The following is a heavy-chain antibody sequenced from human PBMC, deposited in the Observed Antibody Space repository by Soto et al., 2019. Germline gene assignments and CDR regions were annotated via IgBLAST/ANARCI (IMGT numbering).Heavy chain of an antibody. Sequence: QVQLAQSGAEVKKPGSSVRVSCKTSGYTFINYGITWARQAPGQGLEWMGWLSAYNGDTSSSEKLQDRVTMTTDASTNTVYMDLRSLTSDDTAVYYCARWSAIVGGAGALDVWGEGTMVIVSS. J-gene: IGHJ3*01. CDR1: GYTFINYG. CDR3: ARWSAIVGGAGALDV. V-gene: IGHV1-18*01. CDR2: LSAYNGDT. D-gene: IGHD1-26*01.